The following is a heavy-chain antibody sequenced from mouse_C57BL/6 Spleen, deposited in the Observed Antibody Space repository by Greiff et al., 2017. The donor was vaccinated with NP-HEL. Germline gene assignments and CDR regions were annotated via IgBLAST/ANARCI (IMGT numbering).Heavy chain of an antibody. V-gene: IGHV3-6*01. D-gene: IGHD1-1*01. CDR3: ASYDYGSSGWYFDV. CDR1: GYSITSGYY. CDR2: ISYDGSN. J-gene: IGHJ1*03. Sequence: EVQLVESGPGLVKPSQSLSLTCSVTGYSITSGYYWNWIRQFPGNKLEWMGYISYDGSNNYNPSLKNRIFITRDTSKNQFFLKLNSVTTEDTATYYCASYDYGSSGWYFDVWGTGTTVTVSS.